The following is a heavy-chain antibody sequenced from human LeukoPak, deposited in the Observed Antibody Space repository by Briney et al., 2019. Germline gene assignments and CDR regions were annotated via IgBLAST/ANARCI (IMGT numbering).Heavy chain of an antibody. CDR1: GGSISSGRYY. CDR2: IYHSGST. Sequence: SETLSLTCTVSGGSISSGRYYWGWIRQPPGKGLQWIGNIYHSGSTYYNPPPKSRVTISVDTSKNQFSLKLSSVTAADTAIYYCARVHVNSGYYFGDAFDIWGQGTMVTVSS. D-gene: IGHD3-22*01. CDR3: ARVHVNSGYYFGDAFDI. J-gene: IGHJ3*02. V-gene: IGHV4-39*07.